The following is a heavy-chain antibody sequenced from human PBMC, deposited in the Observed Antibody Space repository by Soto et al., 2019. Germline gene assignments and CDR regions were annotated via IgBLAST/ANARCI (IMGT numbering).Heavy chain of an antibody. J-gene: IGHJ4*02. D-gene: IGHD3-10*01. Sequence: QVQLVQSGAELKKPGASVKVSCKASGYTFSNYDMNWVRQATGQGPEWIGWVNPNNGDTCYAQKFQGRVTLTTDISTTTASMELTSLRSEDTAIYYCAKVSRKGSAIDFDYWGQGTLITVSS. CDR1: GYTFSNYD. V-gene: IGHV1-8*01. CDR2: VNPNNGDT. CDR3: AKVSRKGSAIDFDY.